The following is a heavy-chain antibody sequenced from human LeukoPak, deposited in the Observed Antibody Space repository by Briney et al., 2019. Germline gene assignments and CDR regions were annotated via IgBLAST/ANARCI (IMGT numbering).Heavy chain of an antibody. CDR3: ATQDFWSGYPYGMEV. CDR1: GGSISSSNYY. Sequence: SETLPLTCTVSGGSISSSNYYWGWIRPPPGKGLEWIGSIYYSGTTYYNPSLKSRVTISVDTSKNQFSLKLSSVTAADTAVYYCATQDFWSGYPYGMEVWGQGTTVTVSS. CDR2: IYYSGTT. V-gene: IGHV4-39*01. D-gene: IGHD3-3*01. J-gene: IGHJ6*02.